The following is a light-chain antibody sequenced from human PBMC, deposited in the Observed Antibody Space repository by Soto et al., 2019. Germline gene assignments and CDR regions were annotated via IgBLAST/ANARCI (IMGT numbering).Light chain of an antibody. CDR2: GAS. CDR1: HSVSSSY. CDR3: QQRSNWPRT. J-gene: IGKJ2*01. Sequence: EIVLTQSPGTLSLSPGERATLSCRTSHSVSSSYLAWYQQKPGQAPRLLIYGASSRATGIPDRFSGSRSGTDFTLTISRLEPEDFAVYYCQQRSNWPRTFGQGTKLEIK. V-gene: IGKV3D-20*02.